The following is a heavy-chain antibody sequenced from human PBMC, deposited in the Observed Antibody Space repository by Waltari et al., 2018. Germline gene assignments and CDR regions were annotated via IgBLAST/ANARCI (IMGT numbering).Heavy chain of an antibody. CDR1: GGSISSPY. CDR2: IYYSGST. V-gene: IGHV4-59*11. CDR3: ARALVGATGGSDY. Sequence: QVQLQESGPGLVKPSETLSLTCTVSGGSISSPYWSWIRQPPGKGLEWIGYIYYSGSTNYNPSLKSRVTISVDTSKNQFSLKLSSVTAADTAVYYCARALVGATGGSDYWGQGTLVTVSS. D-gene: IGHD1-26*01. J-gene: IGHJ4*02.